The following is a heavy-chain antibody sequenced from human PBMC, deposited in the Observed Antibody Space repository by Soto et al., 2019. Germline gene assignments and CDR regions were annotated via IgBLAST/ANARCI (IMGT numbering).Heavy chain of an antibody. J-gene: IGHJ5*02. Sequence: SETLSLTCTVSGGSISSGDYYWSWIRQPPGKGLEWIGYIYYSGSTYYNPSLKSRVTISVDTSKNQFSLKLSSVTAADTAVYYCARSEYCSGGSCQDGWFDPWGQGNLVTVSS. V-gene: IGHV4-30-4*01. CDR2: IYYSGST. CDR1: GGSISSGDYY. CDR3: ARSEYCSGGSCQDGWFDP. D-gene: IGHD2-15*01.